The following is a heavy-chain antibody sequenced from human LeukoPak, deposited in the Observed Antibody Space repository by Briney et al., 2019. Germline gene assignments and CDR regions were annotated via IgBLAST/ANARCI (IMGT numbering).Heavy chain of an antibody. CDR1: GFIFSSFS. J-gene: IGHJ4*02. V-gene: IGHV3-21*04. CDR3: AKDRAYYFDY. Sequence: GGSLRLSCAASGFIFSSFSVNWVRQAPEKGLEWVSCISTSGGLSSVYYADSVKGRFTISRDNARNSLFLQMNSLRAEDTAVYYCAKDRAYYFDYWGQGTLVTVSS. D-gene: IGHD2-21*01. CDR2: ISTSGGLSSV.